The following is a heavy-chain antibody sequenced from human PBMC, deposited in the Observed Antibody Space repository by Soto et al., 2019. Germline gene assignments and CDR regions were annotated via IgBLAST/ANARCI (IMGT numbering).Heavy chain of an antibody. CDR1: GGTFSSYA. D-gene: IGHD1-20*01. CDR2: IIPIFGTA. CDR3: ARVGIVGLTGTTDYYYGMDV. J-gene: IGHJ6*02. V-gene: IGHV1-69*13. Sequence: ASVKVSCKASGGTFSSYAISWVRQAPGQGLEWMGGIIPIFGTANYAQKFQGRVTITADESTSTAYMELSSLRSEDTAVYYCARVGIVGLTGTTDYYYGMDVWGQGTTVTVSS.